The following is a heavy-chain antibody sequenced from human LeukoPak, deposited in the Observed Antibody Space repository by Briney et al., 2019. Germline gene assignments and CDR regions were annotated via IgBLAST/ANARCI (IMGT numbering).Heavy chain of an antibody. CDR1: GGTFSSYA. J-gene: IGHJ4*02. V-gene: IGHV1-18*01. Sequence: ASVKVSCKASGGTFSSYAISWVRQAPGQGLEWMGWISAYNGNTNYAQKLQGRVTMTRDMSTSTVYMELSSLRSEDTAVYYCAREGYSYGYDYWGQGTLVTVSS. CDR2: ISAYNGNT. D-gene: IGHD5-18*01. CDR3: AREGYSYGYDY.